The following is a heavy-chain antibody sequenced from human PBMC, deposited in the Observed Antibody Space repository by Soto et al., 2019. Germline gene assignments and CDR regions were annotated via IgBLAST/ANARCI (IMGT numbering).Heavy chain of an antibody. CDR2: ISTYNGNT. D-gene: IGHD3-16*01. CDR1: GYTFTTFG. J-gene: IGHJ4*02. Sequence: ASVKVSCKASGYTFTTFGISWVRQAPGQGLEWMGWISTYNGNTNYAQKLQGRVTMTADTSTSTAYMELRSLRSDDTAVYYCARAPRLIDYWGQGTLVTVSS. CDR3: ARAPRLIDY. V-gene: IGHV1-18*01.